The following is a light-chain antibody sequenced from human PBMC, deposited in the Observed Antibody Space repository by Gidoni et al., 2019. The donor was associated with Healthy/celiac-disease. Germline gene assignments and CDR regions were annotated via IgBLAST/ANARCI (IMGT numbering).Light chain of an antibody. CDR2: QDS. CDR1: KLGDKY. CDR3: QAWDSSTSGV. V-gene: IGLV3-1*01. Sequence: SYELTQPPSVSVSPGQTASITCSGDKLGDKYACWYQQKPGQSPVLVIYQDSKRPSGIRERFSGSNSGNTATLTISGTQAMDEADYYCQAWDSSTSGVFGGGTKLTVL. J-gene: IGLJ2*01.